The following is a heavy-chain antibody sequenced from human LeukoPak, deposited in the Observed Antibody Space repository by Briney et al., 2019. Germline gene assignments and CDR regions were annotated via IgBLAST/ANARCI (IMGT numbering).Heavy chain of an antibody. D-gene: IGHD1-20*01. J-gene: IGHJ4*02. CDR3: AKNNWNDMPFVDY. Sequence: GGSLRLSCAASGFTFRNSAMSWVCQAPGKGLEWVSTISGTGVGTFYADSVKGRLTISRDNPKNTLYLQMNSLRAEDTAVYYCAKNNWNDMPFVDYWGQGTLVTVSS. V-gene: IGHV3-23*01. CDR1: GFTFRNSA. CDR2: ISGTGVGT.